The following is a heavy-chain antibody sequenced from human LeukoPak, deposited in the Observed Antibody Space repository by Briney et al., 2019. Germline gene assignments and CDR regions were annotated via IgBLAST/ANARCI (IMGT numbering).Heavy chain of an antibody. J-gene: IGHJ3*02. V-gene: IGHV5-51*01. CDR3: ARRPSYDFWSGYYGVDGLDI. CDR1: GYSLVSHW. CDR2: IFPGDSDT. Sequence: GESLKISCKASGYSLVSHWIVWVRQMPGKGLEWLGIIFPGDSDTRYSPSFQGQVTISADKSINTAYLQWNSLRASDTAMYYCARRPSYDFWSGYYGVDGLDIWGQGTMVTVSS. D-gene: IGHD3-3*01.